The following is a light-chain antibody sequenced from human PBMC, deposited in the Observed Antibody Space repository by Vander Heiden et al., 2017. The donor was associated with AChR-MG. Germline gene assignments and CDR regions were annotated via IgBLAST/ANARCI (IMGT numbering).Light chain of an antibody. CDR2: EVN. CDR1: SSDIGGSNY. J-gene: IGLJ2*01. V-gene: IGLV2-8*01. CDR3: SSFGGGKKL. Sequence: QSALTQPPSASGSPGHSVPIPCTGTSSDIGGSNYVSWYQQHPGKAPKFIIHEVNKRPAGVPDRFSGSKSGNTASLTVSGLQAEDEADYYCSSFGGGKKLFGGGTKLTVL.